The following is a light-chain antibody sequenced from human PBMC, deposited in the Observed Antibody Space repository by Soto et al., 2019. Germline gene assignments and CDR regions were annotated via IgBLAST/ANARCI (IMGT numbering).Light chain of an antibody. J-gene: IGKJ4*01. CDR2: GAS. CDR3: QQLNNYPLT. V-gene: IGKV3-20*01. Sequence: EIVLTQSPGTLSLSPGERATLSCRASQSVSSSYLAWYQQKPGQAPRLLIYGASSRATGIPDRFSGSGSGTDFTLTISRLEPEDFATYYCQQLNNYPLTFGGGTKVDI. CDR1: QSVSSSY.